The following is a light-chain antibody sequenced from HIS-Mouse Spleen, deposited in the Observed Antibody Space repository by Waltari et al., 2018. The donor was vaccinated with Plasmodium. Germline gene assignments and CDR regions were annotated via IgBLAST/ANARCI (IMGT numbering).Light chain of an antibody. J-gene: IGKJ3*01. Sequence: EIVMTQSPATLSVSPGERATLSCRASQSVSSNLAWYQQNPVQAPRLLIYGATTRATGIPARFSGSVSGTEFTLTISSLQSEDFAVYYCQQYNNWSFTFGPGTKVDNK. CDR2: GAT. CDR3: QQYNNWSFT. V-gene: IGKV3-15*01. CDR1: QSVSSN.